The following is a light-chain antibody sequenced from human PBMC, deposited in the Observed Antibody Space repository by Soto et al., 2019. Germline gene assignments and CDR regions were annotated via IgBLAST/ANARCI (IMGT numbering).Light chain of an antibody. V-gene: IGKV3D-15*01. CDR2: GAS. CDR3: QQFNNWPWT. CDR1: QSVASRN. Sequence: EIVLTQSPGTLSLSPGERATLSCRASQSVASRNLAWYQQKSGQAPRLLIYGASSRAIHTPDRFSGSGSGTDFTLTISSLQSEDFAVYYCQQFNNWPWTFGQGTKVDIK. J-gene: IGKJ1*01.